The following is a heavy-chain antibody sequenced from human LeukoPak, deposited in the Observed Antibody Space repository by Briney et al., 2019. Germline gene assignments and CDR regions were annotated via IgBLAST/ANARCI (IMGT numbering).Heavy chain of an antibody. J-gene: IGHJ4*02. CDR3: AGAREFSSSSGRAYYFDF. V-gene: IGHV4-30-4*01. Sequence: SGTLSLTCTVSGGSISSGDYYWSWIRQPPGKGLEWIGYIYYSGSTYYNPSLKSRVTISVDTSKNQFSLKLSSVTAADTAVYYCAGAREFSSSSGRAYYFDFWGQGTLVTVSS. CDR2: IYYSGST. D-gene: IGHD6-6*01. CDR1: GGSISSGDYY.